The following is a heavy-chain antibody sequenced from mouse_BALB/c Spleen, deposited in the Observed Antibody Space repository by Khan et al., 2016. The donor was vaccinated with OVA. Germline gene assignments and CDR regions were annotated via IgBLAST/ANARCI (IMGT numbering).Heavy chain of an antibody. CDR3: AKFTPHYDSMDS. J-gene: IGHJ4*01. D-gene: IGHD1-1*01. Sequence: QVQLKESGPGLVAPSESLSITCTVSGFSLDSFGVNWVRQPPGKGLEWLGVIWGDGNTNYHSGLKSRLTINKDNSKSQVFLRLNSLQTYDTATYSCAKFTPHYDSMDSWGQGTSVTVSA. CDR2: IWGDGNT. CDR1: GFSLDSFG. V-gene: IGHV2-3*01.